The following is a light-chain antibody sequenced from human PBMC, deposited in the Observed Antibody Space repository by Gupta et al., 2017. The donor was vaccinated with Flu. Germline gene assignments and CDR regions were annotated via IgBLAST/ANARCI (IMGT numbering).Light chain of an antibody. J-gene: IGKJ2*01. CDR3: QQCEQLPYT. V-gene: IGKV1-33*01. CDR2: DAS. CDR1: QDSSSC. Sequence: PSSLSASVGDRVTIYCQAHQDSSSCLNWSQQKPGKAPNLLIYDASNLETGVPARFSGSGSGTDFTFTISSLKTEDIATYYCQQCEQLPYTFGRGTKLEIK.